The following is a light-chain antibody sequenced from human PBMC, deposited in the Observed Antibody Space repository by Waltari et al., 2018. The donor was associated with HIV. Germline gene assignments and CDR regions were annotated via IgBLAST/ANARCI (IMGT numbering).Light chain of an antibody. CDR2: EVS. Sequence: QSALTQPASVSGSPGQSITISCTGTSSDLGSYDLVSWYQQHPAKAPKVSISEVSKRPSGVSNRFSGSKSGNTASLIISGLQAEDEADYYCCSYASGSTFVFGTGTKVTVL. CDR1: SSDLGSYDL. V-gene: IGLV2-23*02. J-gene: IGLJ1*01. CDR3: CSYASGSTFV.